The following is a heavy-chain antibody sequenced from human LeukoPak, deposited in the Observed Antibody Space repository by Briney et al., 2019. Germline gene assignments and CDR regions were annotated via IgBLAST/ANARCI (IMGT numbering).Heavy chain of an antibody. J-gene: IGHJ4*02. CDR1: GGSISSYY. CDR3: AREYQWLVDY. D-gene: IGHD6-19*01. V-gene: IGHV4-59*01. CDR2: IYYSGST. Sequence: SETLSLTCTVSGGSISSYYWSWIRRPPGKGLEWIGYIYYSGSTNYNPSLKSRVTISVDTSKNQFSLKLSSVTAADTAVYYCAREYQWLVDYWGQGTLVTVSS.